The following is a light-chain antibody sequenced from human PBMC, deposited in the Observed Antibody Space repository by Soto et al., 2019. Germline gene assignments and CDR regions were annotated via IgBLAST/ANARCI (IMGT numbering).Light chain of an antibody. CDR2: GAS. CDR1: QSVSSN. V-gene: IGKV3-15*01. Sequence: ETVMTQSPATLSVSPGERATLSCRASQSVSSNLAWYQQKPGQAPRLLIYGASTRATGIPARFSGSGSGTEFTLTISSLQSEDFAVYNCQQYNNWPITFGQETRLEIK. CDR3: QQYNNWPIT. J-gene: IGKJ5*01.